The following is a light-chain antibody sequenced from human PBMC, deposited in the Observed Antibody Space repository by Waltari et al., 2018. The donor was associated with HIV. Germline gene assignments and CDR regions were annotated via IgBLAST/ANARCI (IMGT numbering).Light chain of an antibody. CDR2: SNN. CDR1: SSTIGSNG. J-gene: IGLJ2*01. V-gene: IGLV1-44*01. CDR3: ATLDDSLNGPI. Sequence: QSLLTQSPSASGPPGQRVPISCSGGSSTIGSNGVDWYQQVPGTAPKLLINSNNQRPSGVPDRFSGSKSGTSASLAISGLQSEDEATYYCATLDDSLNGPIFGGGTRLTVL.